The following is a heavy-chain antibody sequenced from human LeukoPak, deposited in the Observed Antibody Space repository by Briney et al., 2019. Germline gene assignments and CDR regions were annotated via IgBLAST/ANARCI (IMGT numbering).Heavy chain of an antibody. D-gene: IGHD3-10*01. Sequence: SETLSLTCTVSGGSISSYYWSWIRQAPGKGLEWIGYVFSSGSTNYNPSLRSRVTLSVDTSKNQFSLRLTSVAAADTAVYYCARHASTYYGSLDNWGQGTLVTVSS. CDR2: VFSSGST. CDR3: ARHASTYYGSLDN. CDR1: GGSISSYY. J-gene: IGHJ4*02. V-gene: IGHV4-59*08.